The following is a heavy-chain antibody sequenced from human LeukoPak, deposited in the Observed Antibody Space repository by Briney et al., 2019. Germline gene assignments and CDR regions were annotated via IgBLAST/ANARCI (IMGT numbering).Heavy chain of an antibody. Sequence: SVKVSCKASGGTFSSYAISWVRQAPGQGLEWMGRIIPILGIANYAQKFQGRVTITAGKSTSTAYMELSSLRSEDTAVYYCARHPDEEMATMRGDYWGQGTLVTVSS. D-gene: IGHD5-24*01. CDR2: IIPILGIA. CDR1: GGTFSSYA. V-gene: IGHV1-69*04. J-gene: IGHJ4*02. CDR3: ARHPDEEMATMRGDY.